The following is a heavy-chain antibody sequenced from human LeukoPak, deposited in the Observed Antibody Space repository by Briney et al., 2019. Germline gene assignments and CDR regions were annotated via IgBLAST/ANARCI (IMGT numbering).Heavy chain of an antibody. V-gene: IGHV3-48*04. CDR3: ARVAAMEARRYYYYYMDV. D-gene: IGHD6-6*01. J-gene: IGHJ6*03. CDR2: ISSSGSTI. CDR1: GFTFSSYS. Sequence: ETGGSLRLSCAASGFTFSSYSMNWVRQAPGKGLEWVSYISSSGSTIYYADSVKGRFTISRDNAKNSLYLQMNSLRAEDTAVYYCARVAAMEARRYYYYYMDVWGKGTTVTVSS.